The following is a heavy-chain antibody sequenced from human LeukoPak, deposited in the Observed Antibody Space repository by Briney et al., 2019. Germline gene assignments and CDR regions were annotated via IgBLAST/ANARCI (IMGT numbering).Heavy chain of an antibody. Sequence: GGSLRLSCADSGFSFSTYAMRWLRQAPRRGLEWVSSIIDSGGATYYADSVKGRFTISRDNSKNTLYLQMNSLRAEDTAVYYCAKDRNDDILTGYIFLDLWGQGTLVTVSS. V-gene: IGHV3-23*01. CDR3: AKDRNDDILTGYIFLDL. J-gene: IGHJ5*02. CDR1: GFSFSTYA. CDR2: IIDSGGAT. D-gene: IGHD3-9*01.